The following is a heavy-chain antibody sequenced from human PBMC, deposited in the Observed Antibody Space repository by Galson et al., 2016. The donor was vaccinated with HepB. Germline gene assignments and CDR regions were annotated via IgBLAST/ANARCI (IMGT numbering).Heavy chain of an antibody. D-gene: IGHD3-10*01. J-gene: IGHJ6*02. V-gene: IGHV3-33*08. CDR1: GFTFSTYG. CDR2: IWYDGSNK. CDR3: ARELMVGGVFRSSGMDV. Sequence: SLRLSCAASGFTFSTYGMHWVRQAPGMGLEWVAVIWYDGSNKYYADSVKGRFTISRDNSNNALDLQMNSLRAEDTAVYFCARELMVGGVFRSSGMDVWGQGTTVTVSS.